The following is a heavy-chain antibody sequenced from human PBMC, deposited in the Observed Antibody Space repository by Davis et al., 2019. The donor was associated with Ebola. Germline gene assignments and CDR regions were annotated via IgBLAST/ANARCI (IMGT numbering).Heavy chain of an antibody. D-gene: IGHD3-3*02. CDR1: GYTFSSYW. J-gene: IGHJ4*02. Sequence: QVSCKGSGYTFSSYWIGWVRQMPGKGLEWMGIIYPDDSDTRYGPSFQGQVTISADESISTAYLQWSSLKASDTAMYYCARGTSLARNFDYWGQGTLVTVSS. V-gene: IGHV5-51*01. CDR3: ARGTSLARNFDY. CDR2: IYPDDSDT.